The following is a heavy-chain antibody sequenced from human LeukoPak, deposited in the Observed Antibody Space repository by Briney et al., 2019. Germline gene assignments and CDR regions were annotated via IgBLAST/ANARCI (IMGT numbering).Heavy chain of an antibody. CDR1: GYSIRTGYY. CDR2: VYHGGST. D-gene: IGHD2/OR15-2a*01. CDR3: ARSYFSVGAFDI. V-gene: IGHV4-38-2*01. J-gene: IGHJ3*02. Sequence: SETLSLTCDVSGYSIRTGYYWGWVRQPPGKDLEWIGSVYHGGSTYYNPSLQSRVNILVDTSKNQFSLSLTSVTAADTAVYYCARSYFSVGAFDIWGQGTMVTVSS.